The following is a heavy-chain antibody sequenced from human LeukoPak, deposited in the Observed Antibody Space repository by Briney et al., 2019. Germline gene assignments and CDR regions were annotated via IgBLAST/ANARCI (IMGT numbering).Heavy chain of an antibody. CDR2: ISYDGSNK. V-gene: IGHV3-30*04. CDR1: GFTFSSYA. D-gene: IGHD1-26*01. J-gene: IGHJ3*02. Sequence: GRSLRLSCAASGFTFSSYALHWVRQAPGKGLEWVAVISYDGSNKYYADSVKGRFTISRDNSKNTLYLQMNSLRAEDTAVYYCARGAPGRAKRSAFDTWGQGTMVTVSS. CDR3: ARGAPGRAKRSAFDT.